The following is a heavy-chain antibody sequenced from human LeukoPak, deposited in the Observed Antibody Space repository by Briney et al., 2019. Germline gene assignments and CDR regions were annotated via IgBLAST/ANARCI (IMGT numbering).Heavy chain of an antibody. D-gene: IGHD2-2*01. J-gene: IGHJ4*02. CDR3: AKSPSAMHGVSPPDY. CDR1: GFTFSSYA. CDR2: ISGSGGST. Sequence: GGSLRLSCAASGFTFSSYAMSWVRQAPRKGLEWVSAISGSGGSTYYADSVKGRFTISRDNSKNTLYLQMNSLRAEDTAVYYCAKSPSAMHGVSPPDYWGQGTLVTVSS. V-gene: IGHV3-23*01.